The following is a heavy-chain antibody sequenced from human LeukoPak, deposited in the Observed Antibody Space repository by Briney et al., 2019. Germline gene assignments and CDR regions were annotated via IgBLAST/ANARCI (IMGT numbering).Heavy chain of an antibody. J-gene: IGHJ5*02. CDR1: GFTLSSYG. D-gene: IGHD2-2*01. Sequence: GGSLRLSCAASGFTLSSYGMHWVRQAPGKALEWVAVISYDGSNKYYADSVKGQFTISRDNSKNTLYLQMNSLRAEDTAVYYCAKASSYCSSTSCYFDPWGQGTLVTVSS. CDR3: AKASSYCSSTSCYFDP. V-gene: IGHV3-30*18. CDR2: ISYDGSNK.